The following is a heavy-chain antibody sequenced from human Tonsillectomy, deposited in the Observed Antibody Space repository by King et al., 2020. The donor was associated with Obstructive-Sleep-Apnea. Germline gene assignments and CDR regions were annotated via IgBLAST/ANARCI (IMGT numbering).Heavy chain of an antibody. CDR1: RFSFSTYW. CDR3: ARDLDAGNTNWFDP. V-gene: IGHV3-7*01. Sequence: VQLVESGGGLVQPGGSLRLSCAASRFSFSTYWMSWVRQAPGKGREWVANIKEDGSQKYYVDSVRGRFTISRDNVKNSLYLQMNSLRVDDTAMYYCARDLDAGNTNWFDPWGQGTLVTVSS. CDR2: IKEDGSQK. J-gene: IGHJ5*02. D-gene: IGHD4-23*01.